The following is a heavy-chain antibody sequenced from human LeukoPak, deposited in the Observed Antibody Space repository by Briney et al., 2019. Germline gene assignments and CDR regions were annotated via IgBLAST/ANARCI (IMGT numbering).Heavy chain of an antibody. D-gene: IGHD3-16*01. J-gene: IGHJ4*02. CDR1: EFTFSSYT. V-gene: IGHV3-23*01. CDR2: ISGSGGTT. Sequence: GGSLRLSCAASEFTFSSYTLSWVRQAPGRGLEWVSSISGSGGTTYYADSVQGRFTISRDNSKNMLYLQMNSLRAEDTAVYYCAKGGGSYFDYWGQGTLVTVSS. CDR3: AKGGGSYFDY.